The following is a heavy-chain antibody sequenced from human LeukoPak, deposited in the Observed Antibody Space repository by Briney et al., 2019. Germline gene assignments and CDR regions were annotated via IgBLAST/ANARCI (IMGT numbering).Heavy chain of an antibody. Sequence: GSLRLSCAASGFTFRTYSMKWVRQAPGKGLEWVSYISSSGSTIYYADSVKGRFTISRDNAKNSLYLQMNSLRAEDTAVYYCARDDSTIFGVVIAPMDVWGQGTTVTVSS. D-gene: IGHD3-3*01. J-gene: IGHJ6*02. CDR2: ISSSGSTI. V-gene: IGHV3-48*04. CDR3: ARDDSTIFGVVIAPMDV. CDR1: GFTFRTYS.